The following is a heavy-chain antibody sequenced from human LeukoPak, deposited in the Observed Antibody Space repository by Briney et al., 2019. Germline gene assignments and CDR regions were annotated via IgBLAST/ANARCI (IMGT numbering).Heavy chain of an antibody. CDR1: GGSISSYH. CDR2: IYYSGST. CDR3: ARVSPKGGSYYSWFDP. D-gene: IGHD1-26*01. V-gene: IGHV4-59*01. J-gene: IGHJ5*02. Sequence: SETLSLTCSVSGGSISSYHWSWIRQPPGKGLEWIGYIYYSGSTNYNPSLKSRVTISVDTSKNQFSLKLSSVTAADTAVYYCARVSPKGGSYYSWFDPWGQGTLVTVSS.